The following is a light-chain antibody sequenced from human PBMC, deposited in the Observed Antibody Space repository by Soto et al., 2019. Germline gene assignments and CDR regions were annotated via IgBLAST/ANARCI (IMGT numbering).Light chain of an antibody. CDR3: GTWDNSLSAGV. CDR1: SSNIGNNY. J-gene: IGLJ2*01. V-gene: IGLV1-51*01. Sequence: QSVLTQPPSVSAAPGQTVTISCSGSSSNIGNNYVSWYQQLPGTAPKLLIYDNNQRPSGIPDRFSGSKSGTSATLGITGLQTGDEADYYCGTWDNSLSAGVFGGGTKLTVL. CDR2: DNN.